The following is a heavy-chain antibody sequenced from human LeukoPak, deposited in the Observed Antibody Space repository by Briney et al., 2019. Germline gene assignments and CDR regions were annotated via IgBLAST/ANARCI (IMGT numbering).Heavy chain of an antibody. D-gene: IGHD3-22*01. CDR1: GGSFSGYY. CDR3: ARFAYDSIDAFDI. V-gene: IGHV4-34*01. Sequence: PSETLSLTCAVYGGSFSGYYWSWIRQPPGKGLEWIGEINHSGSTNYNPSLKSRVNISVDTSKNQFSLKLSSVTAADTAVYYCARFAYDSIDAFDIWGQGTMVTVSS. CDR2: INHSGST. J-gene: IGHJ3*02.